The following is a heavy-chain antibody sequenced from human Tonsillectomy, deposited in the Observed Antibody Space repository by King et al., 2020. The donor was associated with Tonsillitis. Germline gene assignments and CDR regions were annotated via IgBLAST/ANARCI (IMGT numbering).Heavy chain of an antibody. J-gene: IGHJ5*02. CDR2: IIPILGIA. D-gene: IGHD6-13*01. Sequence: MQLVQSGAEVKKPGSSVKVSCKASGGTFSSYAISWVRQAPGQGLEWMGRIIPILGIANYAQKFQGRVTITADKSTSTAYMELSSLRSEDTAVYYCAKYSSSWYGLDPWGQGTLVTVSS. V-gene: IGHV1-69*09. CDR3: AKYSSSWYGLDP. CDR1: GGTFSSYA.